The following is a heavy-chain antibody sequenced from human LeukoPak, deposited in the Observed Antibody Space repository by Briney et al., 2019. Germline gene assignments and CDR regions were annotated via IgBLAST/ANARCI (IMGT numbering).Heavy chain of an antibody. D-gene: IGHD1-26*01. J-gene: IGHJ2*01. CDR2: INSEGKTT. CDR3: ARDPGSSSHDWYFAL. CDR1: GFTFSSNW. V-gene: IGHV3-74*01. Sequence: GGSLRLSCAASGFTFSSNWMHWVRQIPGKGPVWVSRINSEGKTTHYADFVRGRFIISRDNAKNTLYLQMHSLRAEDTAVYYCARDPGSSSHDWYFALWGRGTLVTVSS.